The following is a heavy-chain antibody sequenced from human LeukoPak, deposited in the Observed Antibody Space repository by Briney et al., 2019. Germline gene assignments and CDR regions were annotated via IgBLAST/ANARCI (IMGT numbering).Heavy chain of an antibody. Sequence: PGGSLRLSCTASGFSFGDYAMSWVRQAPGKGLEWVGFIISKVYGGTTEYAESVKGRFTISRDDSKSIAYLQMNSLKTEDTAVYYCSRGRTWLQFSRWGQGTLVTVSS. J-gene: IGHJ4*02. D-gene: IGHD5-24*01. CDR2: IISKVYGGTT. CDR3: SRGRTWLQFSR. CDR1: GFSFGDYA. V-gene: IGHV3-49*04.